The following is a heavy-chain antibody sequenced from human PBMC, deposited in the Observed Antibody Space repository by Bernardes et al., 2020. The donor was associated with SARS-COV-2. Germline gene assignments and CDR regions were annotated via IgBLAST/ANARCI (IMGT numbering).Heavy chain of an antibody. J-gene: IGHJ4*02. CDR2: IYYRGRP. D-gene: IGHD3-3*01. CDR3: ARVEGITIFGVVIMGPFDY. V-gene: IGHV4-31*01. Sequence: SETLSLTCTVSGGSISSGGYYWSWIRQHPGKGLEWFGYIYYRGRPYYNPSLKILVTISVDTSKNQFSLKLSSVTAADTAVYYCARVEGITIFGVVIMGPFDYWGQGTLVTVSS. CDR1: GGSISSGGYY.